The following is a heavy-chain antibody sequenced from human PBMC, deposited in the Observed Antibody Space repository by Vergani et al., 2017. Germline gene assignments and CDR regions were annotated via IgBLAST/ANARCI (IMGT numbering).Heavy chain of an antibody. CDR3: ARERIFGVVSGWFDP. Sequence: QVQLVQSGAEVKKPGASVKVSCKASGYTFTGYYMHWVRQAPGPGLEWMGWINPNSGGTNYAQKFQGRVTMTRDTSISTAYMELSRLRSDDTAVYYCARERIFGVVSGWFDPWGQGTLVTVSS. J-gene: IGHJ5*02. V-gene: IGHV1-2*02. CDR2: INPNSGGT. D-gene: IGHD3-3*01. CDR1: GYTFTGYY.